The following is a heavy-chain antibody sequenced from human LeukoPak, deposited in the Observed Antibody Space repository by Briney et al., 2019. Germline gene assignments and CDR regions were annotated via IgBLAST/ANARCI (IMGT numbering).Heavy chain of an antibody. CDR3: ATFAGEHQAPFDY. D-gene: IGHD1-26*01. V-gene: IGHV1-2*02. Sequence: ASVKVSCKASGCTFTGYYMHWVRQAPGQGLEWMGWINPNSGGTNYAQKFQGRVTMTRDTSISTAYMELSRLRSDDTAVYYCATFAGEHQAPFDYWGQGTLVTVSS. CDR2: INPNSGGT. CDR1: GCTFTGYY. J-gene: IGHJ4*02.